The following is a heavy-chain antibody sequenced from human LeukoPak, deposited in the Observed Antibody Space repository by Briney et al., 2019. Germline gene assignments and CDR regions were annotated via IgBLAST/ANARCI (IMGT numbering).Heavy chain of an antibody. Sequence: GMSLRLSCAASGFTFSIYGMPWVRQAPGKGLEWVAIIWYDGGNKYYADSVKGRFTISRDNSKDTLYLQMNSLRAEDTALYYCVRDSVTTGNLGHWGQGTLVTVSS. CDR1: GFTFSIYG. CDR2: IWYDGGNK. V-gene: IGHV3-33*01. D-gene: IGHD4-17*01. CDR3: VRDSVTTGNLGH. J-gene: IGHJ4*02.